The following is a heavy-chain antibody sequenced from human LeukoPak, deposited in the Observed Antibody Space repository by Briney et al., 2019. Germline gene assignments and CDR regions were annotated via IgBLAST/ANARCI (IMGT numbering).Heavy chain of an antibody. Sequence: GGSLRLSCAASGFTFSSYGMHWVRQAPGKGLEWVAVISYDGSNKYYADSVKGRFTISRDNSKNTLYLQMNSLRAEDTAVYYCAEDKVFGNYFDYWGQGTLVTVSS. D-gene: IGHD3-16*01. V-gene: IGHV3-30*18. CDR1: GFTFSSYG. CDR3: AEDKVFGNYFDY. J-gene: IGHJ4*02. CDR2: ISYDGSNK.